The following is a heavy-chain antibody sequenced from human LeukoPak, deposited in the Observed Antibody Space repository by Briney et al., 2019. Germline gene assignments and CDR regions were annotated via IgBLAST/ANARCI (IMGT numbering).Heavy chain of an antibody. V-gene: IGHV4-34*01. CDR2: INHSGST. D-gene: IGHD6-13*01. Sequence: SETLSLTCAVYGGSFSGYYWRWLRQPQGKGLEWIGEINHSGSTNYNPSLKRRVTISVDTSKNQFSLKMSSVTAADTAVYYCAQTWYTSSLPTYYFDSWGQGTLVTVSS. CDR3: AQTWYTSSLPTYYFDS. CDR1: GGSFSGYY. J-gene: IGHJ4*02.